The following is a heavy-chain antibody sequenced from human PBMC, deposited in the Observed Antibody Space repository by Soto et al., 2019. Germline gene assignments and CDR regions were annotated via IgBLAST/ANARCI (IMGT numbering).Heavy chain of an antibody. CDR3: ATDQEYYYQSSGYYYAY. J-gene: IGHJ4*02. CDR2: INPNSGGT. D-gene: IGHD3-22*01. V-gene: IGHV1-2*02. CDR1: GYTFTGYY. Sequence: QVQLVQSGAEVKKPGASVKVSCKGSGYTFTGYYIHWVRQAPGQGLEWMGYINPNSGGTNYAQKFQGRVTMTRDTSISTVYMELSRLRSDDTAVYWCATDQEYYYQSSGYYYAYWGQGTLVTVSS.